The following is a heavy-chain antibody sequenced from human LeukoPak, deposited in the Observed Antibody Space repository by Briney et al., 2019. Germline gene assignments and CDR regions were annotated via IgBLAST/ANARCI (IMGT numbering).Heavy chain of an antibody. J-gene: IGHJ6*03. CDR1: GFTFSSYS. V-gene: IGHV3-48*01. CDR2: ISSSSSTI. Sequence: GGSLRLSCAASGFTFSSYSMNWVRQAPGKGLEWVSYISSSSSTIYYADSVKGRFTISRDNAKNSLYLQMNSLRAEDTAVYYCARDRVVGAHYYYYYMDVWGKGTTVTVSS. CDR3: ARDRVVGAHYYYYYMDV. D-gene: IGHD1-26*01.